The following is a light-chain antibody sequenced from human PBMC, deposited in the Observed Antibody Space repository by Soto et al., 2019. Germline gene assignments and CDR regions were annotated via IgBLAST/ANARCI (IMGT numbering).Light chain of an antibody. J-gene: IGKJ2*01. CDR1: QSVSSN. CDR2: GAS. CDR3: QQYNNWPSMYT. Sequence: RVMTQSPATLSVSPGERATLSCRASQSVSSNLAWYQQKPGQAPRLLIYGASIRATGVPARFSGSGSGTDFTLTIISLQTEDSAIYYCQQYNNWPSMYTFGQGTKLEIK. V-gene: IGKV3-15*01.